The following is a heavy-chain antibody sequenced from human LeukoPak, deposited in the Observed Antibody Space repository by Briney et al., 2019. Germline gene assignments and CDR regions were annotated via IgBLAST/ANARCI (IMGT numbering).Heavy chain of an antibody. CDR2: INPSGGST. Sequence: GASVKVSCKASGYTFTSYYIHWVRQAPGRGLEWMGIINPSGGSTIYAQKFQGRVTMTRDMSTSTVYMELSSLRFEDTAVYYCARGPHYYDSSGFREWDYWGQGTLVTVSS. CDR1: GYTFTSYY. V-gene: IGHV1-46*01. J-gene: IGHJ4*02. CDR3: ARGPHYYDSSGFREWDY. D-gene: IGHD3-22*01.